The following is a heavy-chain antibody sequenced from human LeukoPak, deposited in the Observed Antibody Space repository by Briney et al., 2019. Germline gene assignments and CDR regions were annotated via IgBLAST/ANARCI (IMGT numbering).Heavy chain of an antibody. J-gene: IGHJ6*02. Sequence: GGSLRLSCAASGFTFSSYWMSWVRQAPGKGLEWVANIKQDGSEKYYVDSVKGRFTISRDNAKNSLYLQMNSLRAEDTAVYYCARDLGAATRPRYYYYGMDVWGQGTTVTVSS. D-gene: IGHD2-15*01. V-gene: IGHV3-7*01. CDR2: IKQDGSEK. CDR3: ARDLGAATRPRYYYYGMDV. CDR1: GFTFSSYW.